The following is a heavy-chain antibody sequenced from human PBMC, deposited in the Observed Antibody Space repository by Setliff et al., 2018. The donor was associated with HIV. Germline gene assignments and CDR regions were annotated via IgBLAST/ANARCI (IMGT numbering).Heavy chain of an antibody. CDR1: GGTLSSYA. CDR2: IIPIFGTA. Sequence: SVKVSCKASGGTLSSYAISWVRQAPGQGLEWMGGIIPIFGTANYAQKFQGRVTITTDESTSTAYMELSSLRSEDTAVYYCARTTGYYGSGSYPYYFDYWGRGTLVTVSS. J-gene: IGHJ4*02. D-gene: IGHD3-10*01. V-gene: IGHV1-69*05. CDR3: ARTTGYYGSGSYPYYFDY.